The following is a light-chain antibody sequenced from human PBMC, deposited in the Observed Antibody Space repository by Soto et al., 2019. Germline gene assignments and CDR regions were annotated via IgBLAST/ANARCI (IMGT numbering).Light chain of an antibody. CDR1: QSVSSSY. J-gene: IGKJ5*01. CDR2: GAS. Sequence: EIGMTQSPATLSVSPGERATLSCRASQSVSSSYLAWYQQKPGQAPRLLIYGASSRATGIPDRFSGSGSGTDFTLTISRLEPEDFAVYYCQQYGSPPNFGQGTRLDIK. V-gene: IGKV3-20*01. CDR3: QQYGSPPN.